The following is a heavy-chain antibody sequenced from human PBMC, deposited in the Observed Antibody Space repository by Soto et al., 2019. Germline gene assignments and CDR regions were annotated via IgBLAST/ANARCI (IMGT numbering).Heavy chain of an antibody. CDR3: ARDIVAVTNYYMDV. CDR2: IKQNGSEK. V-gene: IGHV3-7*01. J-gene: IGHJ6*03. CDR1: GCTFSSYW. D-gene: IGHD2-21*02. Sequence: GGSLRLSCAASGCTFSSYWWSWVRQAPGKGLEWVANIKQNGSEKYHVASVKGRFTISKENAKHSLYLQMNSLRAEDTAVHYCARDIVAVTNYYMDVWGKGTTVTVSS.